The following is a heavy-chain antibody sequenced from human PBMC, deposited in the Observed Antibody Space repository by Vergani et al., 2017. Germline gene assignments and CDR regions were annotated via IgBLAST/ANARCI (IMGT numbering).Heavy chain of an antibody. J-gene: IGHJ5*02. D-gene: IGHD2-2*01. CDR3: ARIVVPAAMRMPPPWFDP. CDR2: IYHSGST. CDR1: GGSISSGGYS. V-gene: IGHV4-30-2*01. Sequence: QLQLQESGSGLVKPSQTLSLTCAVSGGSISSGGYSWSWIRQPPGKGLEWIGYIYHSGSTYYNPSLKSRVTISVDRSKNQFSLKLSSVTAADTAVYYCARIVVPAAMRMPPPWFDPWGQGTLVTVSS.